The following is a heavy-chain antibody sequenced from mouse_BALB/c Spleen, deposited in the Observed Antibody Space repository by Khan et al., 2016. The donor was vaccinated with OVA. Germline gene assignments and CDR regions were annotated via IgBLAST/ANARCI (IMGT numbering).Heavy chain of an antibody. CDR3: ARQPYYHYNIMDY. D-gene: IGHD2-10*01. J-gene: IGHJ4*01. Sequence: QVRLQQSGPGLVAPSQSLSITCTISGFSLTNYGVHWVRQPPGKGLEWLVVIWSDGSTTYNSALKSRLTVTKDNSKSQVFLEMNSLQTDDTAMYFCARQPYYHYNIMDYWGQGTSVTVSS. CDR2: IWSDGST. CDR1: GFSLTNYG. V-gene: IGHV2-6-1*01.